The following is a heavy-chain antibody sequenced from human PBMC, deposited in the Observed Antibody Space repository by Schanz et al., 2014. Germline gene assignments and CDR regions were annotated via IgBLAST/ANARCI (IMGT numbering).Heavy chain of an antibody. CDR2: FNPGNGGA. Sequence: QVQLVQSGSEVKKPGASVKVSCKASGYTFPSYGISWVRQAPGQGLEWMGRFNPGNGGANFAEKFQGRVAMTSDTSIKTYAMELTRLTSDDTAVYYCARRITGTHHNPYYHGMDVWGQGTTVTVSS. CDR3: ARRITGTHHNPYYHGMDV. CDR1: GYTFPSYG. V-gene: IGHV1-2*06. D-gene: IGHD1-20*01. J-gene: IGHJ6*02.